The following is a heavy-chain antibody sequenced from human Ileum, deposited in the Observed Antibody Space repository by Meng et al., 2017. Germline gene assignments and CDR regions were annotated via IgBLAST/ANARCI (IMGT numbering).Heavy chain of an antibody. CDR3: ATSNDRDVYYLGY. D-gene: IGHD3-22*01. CDR1: GTW. V-gene: IGHV4-4*02. J-gene: IGHJ4*02. CDR2: IFQSGRT. Sequence: QVPRQESGPRLLKPSGHLPLHCAVSGTWWSWVRQPPGKGLEWIGEIFQSGRTNYNPSLKSRVTISIDKSKSQISPQLSAVTAADTAVYSCATSNDRDVYYLGYWGQGTLVTVSS.